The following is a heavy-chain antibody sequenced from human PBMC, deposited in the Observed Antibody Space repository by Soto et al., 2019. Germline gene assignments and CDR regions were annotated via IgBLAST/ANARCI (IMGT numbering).Heavy chain of an antibody. CDR3: ARGPLVVLNYFES. J-gene: IGHJ4*02. V-gene: IGHV1-69*02. CDR1: GGTFRNYP. CDR2: IFPLTDIP. Sequence: QVQLVQSGTEVKNPGSSVKVSCKASGGTFRNYPINWVRQAPGQGLEWMGSIFPLTDIPDYAQNFQARLTISADKSTSTAYRELSSLTSDDTAMYFWARGPLVVLNYFESWGQGTLVTVSS.